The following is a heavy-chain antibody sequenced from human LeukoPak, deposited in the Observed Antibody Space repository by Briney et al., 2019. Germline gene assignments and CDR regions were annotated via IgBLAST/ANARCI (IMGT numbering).Heavy chain of an antibody. CDR2: IIPIFGTA. Sequence: SVKGSCKASGGTFSSYAISWVRQAPGQGLEWMGGIIPIFGTANYAQKFQGRVTITTDEPTSTAYMELRSLRSEDTAVYYCARVVVPAATDSNSYYFDYWGQGTLVTVSS. V-gene: IGHV1-69*05. CDR3: ARVVVPAATDSNSYYFDY. CDR1: GGTFSSYA. J-gene: IGHJ4*02. D-gene: IGHD2-2*01.